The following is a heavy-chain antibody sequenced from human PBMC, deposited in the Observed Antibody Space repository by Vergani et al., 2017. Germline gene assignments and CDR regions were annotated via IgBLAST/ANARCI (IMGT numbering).Heavy chain of an antibody. CDR2: IYYSGST. CDR1: GGSISSSSYY. V-gene: IGHV4-39*07. D-gene: IGHD2-2*01. CDR3: ARGHGPSFLYRYYMDV. Sequence: QLQLQESGPGLVKPSETLSLTCTVSGGSISSSSYYWGWIRQPPGKGLEWIGSIYYSGSTNYNPSLKSRVTISVDTSKNQFSLKLSSVTAADTAVYYCARGHGPSFLYRYYMDVWGKGTTVTVSS. J-gene: IGHJ6*03.